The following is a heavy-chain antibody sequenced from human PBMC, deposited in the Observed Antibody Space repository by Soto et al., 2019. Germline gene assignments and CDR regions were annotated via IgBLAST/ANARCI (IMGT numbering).Heavy chain of an antibody. Sequence: QLQLQESGSGLVKPSQTLSLTCAVSGGSISSGGYSWSWIRQPPGKGLEWIGYIYHSGSTYYNPSLTGRFAVSVARSKNQFSRELSSVTAADTAVYYCARVPTPWGQGTLVTVSS. V-gene: IGHV4-30-2*01. CDR3: ARVPTP. J-gene: IGHJ5*02. CDR2: IYHSGST. CDR1: GGSISSGGYS.